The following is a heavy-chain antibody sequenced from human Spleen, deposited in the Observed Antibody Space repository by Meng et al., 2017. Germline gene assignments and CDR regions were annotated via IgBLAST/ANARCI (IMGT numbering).Heavy chain of an antibody. Sequence: VQLVQSGDEVKKPGAPVKVSCRPSGYSFSSSDINWVRQAPGQGLDWMGRIDPRSGDTQYAQKFQGRVTMTRDTSISTTYMELSRLRSDDTAVYYCVRDEDISAAGKLFGDYWGQGTLVTVSS. CDR2: IDPRSGDT. CDR3: VRDEDISAAGKLFGDY. CDR1: GYSFSSSD. V-gene: IGHV1-2*06. J-gene: IGHJ4*02. D-gene: IGHD6-13*01.